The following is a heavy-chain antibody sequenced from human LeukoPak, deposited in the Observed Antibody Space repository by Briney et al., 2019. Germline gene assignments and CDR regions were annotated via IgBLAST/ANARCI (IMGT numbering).Heavy chain of an antibody. V-gene: IGHV1-3*01. J-gene: IGHJ4*02. Sequence: ASVKVSCKASGYTFTSYAMHWVRQAPGQRLEWMGWINAGNGNTKYSQKFQGRVTITRDTSASTAYMELSSLRSEDTAVYYCARTSRVTFGGVIVILDYRGQGTLVTVSS. CDR3: ARTSRVTFGGVIVILDY. D-gene: IGHD3-16*02. CDR1: GYTFTSYA. CDR2: INAGNGNT.